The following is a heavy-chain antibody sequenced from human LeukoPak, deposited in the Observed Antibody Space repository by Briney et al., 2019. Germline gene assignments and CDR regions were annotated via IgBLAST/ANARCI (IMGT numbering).Heavy chain of an antibody. J-gene: IGHJ6*02. CDR3: AGGEYSSSWTSMDV. CDR1: GGSISSYY. V-gene: IGHV4-59*08. CDR2: IYYSGST. D-gene: IGHD6-13*01. Sequence: SETLSLTCTVSGGSISSYYWSWVPQPPGKGPEWIGYIYYSGSTNYNPSLKSRVTISVDTSKKQFSLKLSSVTAADTAVYYCAGGEYSSSWTSMDVWGQGTTVTVSS.